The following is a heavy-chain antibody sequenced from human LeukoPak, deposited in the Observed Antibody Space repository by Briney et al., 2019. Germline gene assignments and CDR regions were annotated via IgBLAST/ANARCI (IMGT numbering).Heavy chain of an antibody. CDR2: ISWNSGSI. Sequence: GGSLRLSCAASGFTFDDYAMHWVRQAPGKGLEWVSGISWNSGSIGYADSVKGRFTISRDNAKNSLYLQMNSLRAEDTALYYCAEVVDTAMAYDAFDIWGQGTMVTVSS. CDR3: AEVVDTAMAYDAFDI. CDR1: GFTFDDYA. V-gene: IGHV3-9*01. D-gene: IGHD5-18*01. J-gene: IGHJ3*02.